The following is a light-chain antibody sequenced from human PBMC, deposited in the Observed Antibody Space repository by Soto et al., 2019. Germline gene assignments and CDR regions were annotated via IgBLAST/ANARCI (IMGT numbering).Light chain of an antibody. V-gene: IGKV3-11*01. CDR3: QQRSSWPLT. CDR1: QSFRGL. Sequence: EVVLTQSPVTLSLSPGERATLSCRASQSFRGLLAWYQQKPGQAPRLLIYDAYNRATGIPARFSGSGSGTDFTLSISSLEPEDFAVYYCQQRSSWPLTFGPGTTVDI. J-gene: IGKJ3*01. CDR2: DAY.